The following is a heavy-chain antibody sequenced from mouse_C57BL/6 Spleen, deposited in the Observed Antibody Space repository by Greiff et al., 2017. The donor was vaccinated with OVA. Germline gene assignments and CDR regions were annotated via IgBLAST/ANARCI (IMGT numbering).Heavy chain of an antibody. Sequence: EVKLVESGGGLVQPGGSMKLSCVASGFTFSNYWMNWVRQSPEKGLEWVAQIRLKSDNYATHYAESVKGRFTISKDDSKSSVYLQMYNLRAEDTGIYYCTAEAYWGQGTLVTVSA. CDR2: IRLKSDNYAT. J-gene: IGHJ3*01. CDR3: TAEAY. CDR1: GFTFSNYW. V-gene: IGHV6-3*01.